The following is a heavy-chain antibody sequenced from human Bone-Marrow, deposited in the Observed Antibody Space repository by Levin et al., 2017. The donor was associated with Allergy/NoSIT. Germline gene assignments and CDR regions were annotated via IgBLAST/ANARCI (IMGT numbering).Heavy chain of an antibody. CDR3: EVEGSDY. Sequence: GGSLRLSCAASGFTFSSYGMHWVRQAPGKGLEWVAVISYDGSNKYYADSVKGRFTISRDNSKNTLYLQMNSLRAEDTAVYYCEVEGSDYWGQGTLVTVSS. V-gene: IGHV3-30*03. D-gene: IGHD3-10*01. CDR1: GFTFSSYG. J-gene: IGHJ4*02. CDR2: ISYDGSNK.